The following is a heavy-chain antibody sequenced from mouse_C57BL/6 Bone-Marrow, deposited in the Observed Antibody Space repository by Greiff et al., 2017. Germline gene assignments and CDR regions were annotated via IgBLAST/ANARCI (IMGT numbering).Heavy chain of an antibody. J-gene: IGHJ4*01. D-gene: IGHD3-3*01. Sequence: EVMLVESWEGLVKPGGSLKLSCAASGFTFSSYALSWVRQTPEKRLEWVAYISSGGDYIYYADTVKGRFTISRDNARNTLYLQMSSLKSEDTAMYYCTRVRGTRAMDYWGQGTSVTVSS. CDR3: TRVRGTRAMDY. V-gene: IGHV5-9-1*02. CDR2: ISSGGDYI. CDR1: GFTFSSYA.